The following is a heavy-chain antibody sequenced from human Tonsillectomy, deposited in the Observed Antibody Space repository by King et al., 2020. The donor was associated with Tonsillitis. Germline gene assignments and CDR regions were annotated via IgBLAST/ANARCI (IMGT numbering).Heavy chain of an antibody. Sequence: VQLVESGGHLVQPGGSLRLSCAASGFTFSSYEMNWVRQAPGKGLEWVSYISSSGSTIYYADSVKGRFTISRDNAKNSLYLQMNSLRAEDTAVYYCARYGRDYYYSSGFYYESGYWGQGTLVTVSS. J-gene: IGHJ4*02. V-gene: IGHV3-48*03. CDR1: GFTFSSYE. CDR3: ARYGRDYYYSSGFYYESGY. D-gene: IGHD3-22*01. CDR2: ISSSGSTI.